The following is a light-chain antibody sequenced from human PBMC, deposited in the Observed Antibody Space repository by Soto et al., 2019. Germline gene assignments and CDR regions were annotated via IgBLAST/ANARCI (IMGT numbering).Light chain of an antibody. Sequence: EIVLTQSPGTLSLSPGERATLSCRASQSVFNNHIGWYQQKPGQAPRLLIYDASNRATGIPARFSGSGSGTDFTLTISSLEPEDFAVYYCQQRSNWITFGQGTRLAI. CDR1: QSVFNNH. CDR3: QQRSNWIT. V-gene: IGKV3-11*01. CDR2: DAS. J-gene: IGKJ5*01.